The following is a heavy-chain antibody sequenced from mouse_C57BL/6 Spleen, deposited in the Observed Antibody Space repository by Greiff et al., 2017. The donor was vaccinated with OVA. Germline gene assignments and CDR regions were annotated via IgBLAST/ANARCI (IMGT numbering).Heavy chain of an antibody. J-gene: IGHJ1*03. CDR3: ASYGSSYWYFDV. CDR2: INYDGSST. D-gene: IGHD1-1*01. V-gene: IGHV5-16*01. Sequence: EVKLVESEGGLVQPGSSMKLSCTASGFTFSDYYMAWVRQVPEKGLEWVANINYDGSSTYYLDSLKGRFIISRDNAKNILYLQMISLKSEDTATYYCASYGSSYWYFDVWGTGTTVTVSS. CDR1: GFTFSDYY.